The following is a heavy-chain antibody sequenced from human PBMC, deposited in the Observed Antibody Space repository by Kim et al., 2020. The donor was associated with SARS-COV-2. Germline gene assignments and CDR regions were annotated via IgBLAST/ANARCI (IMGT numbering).Heavy chain of an antibody. CDR3: ARLIGYPEDYYGMDV. J-gene: IGHJ6*02. CDR2: IYYSGST. V-gene: IGHV4-59*08. CDR1: GGSISSYY. D-gene: IGHD1-1*01. Sequence: SETLSLTCTVSGGSISSYYWSWIRQPPGKGLEWIGYIYYSGSTNYNPSLKSRVTISVDTSKNQFSLKLSSVTAADTAVYYCARLIGYPEDYYGMDVWGQGTTVTVSS.